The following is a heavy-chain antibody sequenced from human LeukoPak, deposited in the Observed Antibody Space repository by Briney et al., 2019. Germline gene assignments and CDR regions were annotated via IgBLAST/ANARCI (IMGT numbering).Heavy chain of an antibody. V-gene: IGHV1-18*01. J-gene: IGHJ5*02. CDR2: ISAYNGNT. D-gene: IGHD2-15*01. CDR1: GYTFTSYG. Sequence: GASVKVSCKASGYTFTSYGISWVRQAPGQGLEWMGWISAYNGNTNYAQKLQGRVTMTTDTSTSTVYMELSSLRSEDTAVYYCARGVVFKSSSWYDTWGQGTLVTVSS. CDR3: ARGVVFKSSSWYDT.